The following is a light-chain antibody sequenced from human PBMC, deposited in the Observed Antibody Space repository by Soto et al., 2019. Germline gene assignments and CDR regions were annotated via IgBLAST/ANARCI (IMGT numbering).Light chain of an antibody. V-gene: IGKV1-33*01. CDR3: QQYENLPYT. CDR2: DIS. CDR1: QVITNY. Sequence: DIPLTQSASSLSASVGDRVTITCQASQVITNYLNWYQQKPGRAPKLLIYDISTLEIGVPSRFGGSGSGTHFTFTITGLQPDDIATYYCQQYENLPYTFGQGTKLEI. J-gene: IGKJ2*01.